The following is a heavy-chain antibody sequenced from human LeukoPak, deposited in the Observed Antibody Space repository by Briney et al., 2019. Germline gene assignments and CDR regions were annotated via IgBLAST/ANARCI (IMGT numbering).Heavy chain of an antibody. CDR1: GFTFSTYS. CDR2: VSGGSSTI. Sequence: GGSLRLSCAASGFTFSTYSMNWVRQAPGKGLEWVSYVSGGSSTIYYADSVKGRFTISRYNAKDSLYLQMNSLRAEDTAVYYCARVYYYYMDVWGKGTTVTVSS. J-gene: IGHJ6*03. CDR3: ARVYYYYMDV. V-gene: IGHV3-48*01.